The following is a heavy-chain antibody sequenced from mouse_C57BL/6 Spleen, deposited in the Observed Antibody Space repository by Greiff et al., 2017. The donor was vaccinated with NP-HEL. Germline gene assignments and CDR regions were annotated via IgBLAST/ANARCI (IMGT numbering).Heavy chain of an antibody. CDR2: ISDGGSYT. V-gene: IGHV5-4*01. CDR3: ARDGYYLFDY. J-gene: IGHJ2*01. Sequence: EVMLVESGGGLVKPGGSLKLSCAASGFTFSSYAMSWVRQTPEKRLEWVATISDGGSYTYYPDNVKGRFTISRDNAKNNLYLQMSHLKSEDTAMYYCARDGYYLFDYWGQGTTLTVSS. CDR1: GFTFSSYA. D-gene: IGHD2-3*01.